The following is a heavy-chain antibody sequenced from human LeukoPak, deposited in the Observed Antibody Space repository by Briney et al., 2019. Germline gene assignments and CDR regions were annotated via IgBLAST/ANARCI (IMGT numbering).Heavy chain of an antibody. Sequence: ASVTVSCMASGYTFTRYYMHWVRQDPGPGREWMGWVNPNRGGTNYAQKFQVRVTMTRDTPVSTAYMELSRLRSDDTAVYYCARVTSRYSRSIVGATQGYYYYMDVWGKGTTVTVSS. J-gene: IGHJ6*03. CDR3: ARVTSRYSRSIVGATQGYYYYMDV. CDR2: VNPNRGGT. D-gene: IGHD1-26*01. CDR1: GYTFTRYY. V-gene: IGHV1-2*02.